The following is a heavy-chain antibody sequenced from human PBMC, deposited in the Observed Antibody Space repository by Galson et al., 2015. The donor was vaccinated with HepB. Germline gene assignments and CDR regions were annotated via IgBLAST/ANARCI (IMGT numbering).Heavy chain of an antibody. CDR2: ISYDGSNK. CDR1: GFTFSSYG. V-gene: IGHV3-30*18. CDR3: AKDIEEGVTMIVEDYYFDY. Sequence: SLRLSCAASGFTFSSYGMHWVRQAPGKGLEWVAVISYDGSNKYYADSVKGRFTISRDNSKNTLYLQMNSLRAEDTAVYYCAKDIEEGVTMIVEDYYFDYWGQGTLVTVSS. J-gene: IGHJ4*02. D-gene: IGHD3-22*01.